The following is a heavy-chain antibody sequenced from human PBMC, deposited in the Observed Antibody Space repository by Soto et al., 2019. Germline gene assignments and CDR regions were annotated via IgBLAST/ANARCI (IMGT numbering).Heavy chain of an antibody. V-gene: IGHV5-51*01. CDR1: GYSFAGYW. Sequence: VQLVQSGAEVKKPGESLKISCKGSGYSFAGYWIAWVRQMPGKGLEWMGIIYPDNSDTRYSRSFQGQATISADKSIRTAYLQWRSPKAPYTSVYYCARQGATAAPLPVIWFEPWGQGILVTVSS. CDR2: IYPDNSDT. D-gene: IGHD6-13*01. J-gene: IGHJ5*02. CDR3: ARQGATAAPLPVIWFEP.